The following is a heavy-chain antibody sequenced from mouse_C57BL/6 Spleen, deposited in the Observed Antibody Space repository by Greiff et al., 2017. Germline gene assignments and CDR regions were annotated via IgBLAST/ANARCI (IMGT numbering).Heavy chain of an antibody. Sequence: EVQVVESGEGLVKPGGSLKLSCAASGFTFSSYAMSWVRQTPEKRLEWVAYISSGGDYIYYADAVKGRFTISRDNARNTLYLQMSSLKSEDTAMYYCTRTGTGYFDYWGQGTTLTVSS. CDR2: ISSGGDYI. D-gene: IGHD4-1*01. CDR3: TRTGTGYFDY. V-gene: IGHV5-9-1*02. J-gene: IGHJ2*01. CDR1: GFTFSSYA.